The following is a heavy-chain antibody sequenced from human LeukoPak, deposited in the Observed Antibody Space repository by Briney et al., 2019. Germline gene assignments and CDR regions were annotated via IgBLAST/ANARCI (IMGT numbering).Heavy chain of an antibody. J-gene: IGHJ4*02. CDR3: AREKYDSSGSVMRGFDY. D-gene: IGHD3-22*01. CDR2: IIPIFGTA. CDR1: GGTFSSYA. V-gene: IGHV1-69*05. Sequence: SVKVSCKASGGTFSSYAISWVRQAPGQRLEWMGRIIPIFGTANYAQKFQGRVTITTDESTSTAYMELSSLRSEDTAVYYCAREKYDSSGSVMRGFDYWGQGTLVTVSS.